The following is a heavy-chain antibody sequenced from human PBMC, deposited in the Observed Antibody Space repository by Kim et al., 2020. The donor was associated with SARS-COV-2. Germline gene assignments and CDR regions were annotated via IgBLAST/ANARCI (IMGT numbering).Heavy chain of an antibody. V-gene: IGHV3-23*01. J-gene: IGHJ6*02. CDR2: ISANGGTT. CDR1: GFTFSTYA. CDR3: AKLKTTSCYSAMYV. Sequence: GGSLRLSCAASGFTFSTYAMSWVRQAPGRGLEWVSCISANGGTTYYADSVKGRFSISGDNSKNTLYLQVNNLRAEDTAVYLCAKLKTTSCYSAMYVWGQG. D-gene: IGHD2-2*02.